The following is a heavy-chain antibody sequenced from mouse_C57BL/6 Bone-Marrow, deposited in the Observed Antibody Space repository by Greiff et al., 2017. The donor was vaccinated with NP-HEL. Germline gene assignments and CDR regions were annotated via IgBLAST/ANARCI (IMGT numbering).Heavy chain of an antibody. Sequence: EVMLVESGGGLVKPGGSLKLSCAASGFTFSDYGMHWVRQAPEKGLEWVAYISSGSSTIYYADTVKGRFTISRDNAKNTLFLQMTSLRSEDTAMYYCARTDGYYSYYAMDYWGQGTSVTVSS. V-gene: IGHV5-17*01. J-gene: IGHJ4*01. CDR2: ISSGSSTI. CDR1: GFTFSDYG. D-gene: IGHD2-3*01. CDR3: ARTDGYYSYYAMDY.